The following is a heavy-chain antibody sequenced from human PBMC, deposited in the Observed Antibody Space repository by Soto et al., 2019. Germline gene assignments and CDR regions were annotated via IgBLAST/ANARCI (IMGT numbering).Heavy chain of an antibody. V-gene: IGHV1-69*06. CDR2: IIPIFGTA. CDR1: GGTFSSYA. Sequence: SVKVSCKASGGTFSSYAISWVRQAPGQGLEWMGGIIPIFGTANYAQKFQGRVTITADKSTSTAYMELSSLRSEDTAVYYCARTRGGSGYSTYDYWGKGTLVTVSS. CDR3: ARTRGGSGYSTYDY. D-gene: IGHD3-22*01. J-gene: IGHJ4*02.